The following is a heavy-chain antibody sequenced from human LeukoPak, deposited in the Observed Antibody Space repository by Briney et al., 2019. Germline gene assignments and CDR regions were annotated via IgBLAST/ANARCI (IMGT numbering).Heavy chain of an antibody. CDR1: GFTFNNYN. V-gene: IGHV3-21*01. J-gene: IGHJ4*02. Sequence: QTGGSLRLSCAASGFTFNNYNMNWVRQAPGRALEWVSSITSSGTYIFYADSVKGRFTISRDNAKNSLYLQMNSLRAEDTAVYYCASYYDFWSGYYTYYFDYWGQGTLVTVSS. CDR2: ITSSGTYI. D-gene: IGHD3-3*01. CDR3: ASYYDFWSGYYTYYFDY.